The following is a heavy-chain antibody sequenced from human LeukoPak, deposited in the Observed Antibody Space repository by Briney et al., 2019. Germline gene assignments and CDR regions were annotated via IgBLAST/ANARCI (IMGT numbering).Heavy chain of an antibody. J-gene: IGHJ3*02. Sequence: PGGSLRLSCAASGFTFSSYWMSWVRQAPGKGLEWVANIKQDGSEKYYVDSVKGRFTISRDNAKNSLYLQMNSLRAEDTAVYYCARDVVGATDDAFDIWGQGTMVTVSS. CDR2: IKQDGSEK. CDR3: ARDVVGATDDAFDI. D-gene: IGHD1-26*01. V-gene: IGHV3-7*01. CDR1: GFTFSSYW.